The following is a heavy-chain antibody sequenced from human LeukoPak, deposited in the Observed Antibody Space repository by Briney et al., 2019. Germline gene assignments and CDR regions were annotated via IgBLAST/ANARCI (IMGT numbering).Heavy chain of an antibody. J-gene: IGHJ4*02. Sequence: SETLSLTCRVSGGSISSRSYYWGWIRQPPGKGLEWIGSMYYSGSTYYNPSLKSRVTISGDTSKNQFSLKLTSVTAADTAVYYCARHVYSGYDMGVRPFDYWGQGTLVTVSS. CDR2: MYYSGST. CDR3: ARHVYSGYDMGVRPFDY. D-gene: IGHD5-12*01. CDR1: GGSISSRSYY. V-gene: IGHV4-39*01.